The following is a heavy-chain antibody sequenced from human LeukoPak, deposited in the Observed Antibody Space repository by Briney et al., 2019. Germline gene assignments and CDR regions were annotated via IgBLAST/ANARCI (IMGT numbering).Heavy chain of an antibody. Sequence: SETLSLTCTVSGGSITNFYGGWIRQSPGNGLELIGYIYYSGTTNYSPSLKSRVSISVDTSKKQFSLKLSSVTAADTAVYYCARSPGGGFDIWGQGTMVTVSS. J-gene: IGHJ3*02. D-gene: IGHD2-15*01. V-gene: IGHV4-59*01. CDR3: ARSPGGGFDI. CDR2: IYYSGTT. CDR1: GGSITNFY.